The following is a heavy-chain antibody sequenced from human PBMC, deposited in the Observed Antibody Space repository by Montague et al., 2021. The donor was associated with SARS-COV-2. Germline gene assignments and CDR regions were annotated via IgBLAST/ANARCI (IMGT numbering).Heavy chain of an antibody. CDR3: AREYSAPRWFGEYNRYGMDV. J-gene: IGHJ6*02. CDR2: IWYDGSHQ. Sequence: SLRLSCAASGFTFSSYDMHWVRQAPGKGLEWVAVIWYDGSHQYYGDSVKGRITISRDNSKNTLYLQMNSLRAVDTAVYYCAREYSAPRWFGEYNRYGMDVWGQGTTVTVFS. V-gene: IGHV3-33*08. D-gene: IGHD3-10*01. CDR1: GFTFSSYD.